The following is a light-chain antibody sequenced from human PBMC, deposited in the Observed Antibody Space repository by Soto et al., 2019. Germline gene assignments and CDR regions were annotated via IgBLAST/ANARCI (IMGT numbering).Light chain of an antibody. CDR3: QQRSDWQWM. V-gene: IGKV3-11*01. J-gene: IGKJ1*01. CDR1: ESVTNY. Sequence: EMVVTHSPGTLSLSPGERGTLSCRASESVTNYLAWYQQKPGQAPRLLVYDVSNRATGIPARFSGGGSGTDLRLTISNLEPEDFAVEYCQQRSDWQWMVGQATKVDIK. CDR2: DVS.